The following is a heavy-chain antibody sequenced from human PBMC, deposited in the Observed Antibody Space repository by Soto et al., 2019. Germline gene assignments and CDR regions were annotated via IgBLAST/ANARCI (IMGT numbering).Heavy chain of an antibody. CDR3: ARRNGDYYYYGMDV. V-gene: IGHV5-51*01. CDR1: CYSFSTLW. J-gene: IGHJ6*02. CDR2: IYPDQSRA. D-gene: IGHD2-8*01. Sequence: PSESLKISCNGSCYSFSTLWIGWVRQMPGKGLEWVAIIYPDQSRAMYSPAFQGQVTISVDKSISTAYLQWNSLKASDTAMYYCARRNGDYYYYGMDVWGQGTTVTVSS.